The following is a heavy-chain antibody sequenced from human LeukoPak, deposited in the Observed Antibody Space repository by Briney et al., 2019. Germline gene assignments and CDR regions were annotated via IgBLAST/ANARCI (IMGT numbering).Heavy chain of an antibody. V-gene: IGHV1-2*02. CDR3: AVNTATVTLFDY. D-gene: IGHD5-18*01. Sequence: ASVKVSCKASGYTFTGYYMHWVRQAPGQGLEWMGWINPNSGGTNYAQKFQGRVTMTRDTSISTAYMELSRLRSDDTAVYYCAVNTATVTLFDYWGQGTLVTVSS. J-gene: IGHJ4*02. CDR1: GYTFTGYY. CDR2: INPNSGGT.